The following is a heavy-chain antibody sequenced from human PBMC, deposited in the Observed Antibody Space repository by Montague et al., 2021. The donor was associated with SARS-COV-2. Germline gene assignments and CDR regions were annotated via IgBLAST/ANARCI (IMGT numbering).Heavy chain of an antibody. CDR1: GGSISSSSYY. V-gene: IGHV4-39*01. J-gene: IGHJ5*02. Sequence: SETLSLTCTVSGGSISSSSYYWGWIRQPPGKGLEWIGNIYYSGSTYYNTSLKSRVTISVDTSKNQFSLKLRSVTAADTAVYYCARTGGVLSRQSDHWFDPWGQGTLVTVSS. CDR2: IYYSGST. CDR3: ARTGGVLSRQSDHWFDP. D-gene: IGHD3-16*01.